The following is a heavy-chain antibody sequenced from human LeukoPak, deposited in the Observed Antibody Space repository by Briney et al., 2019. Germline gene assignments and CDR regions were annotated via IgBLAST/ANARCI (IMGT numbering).Heavy chain of an antibody. CDR2: ISSSGSTI. CDR1: GFTFSSYE. D-gene: IGHD2-15*01. J-gene: IGHJ4*02. Sequence: GGSLRLSCAASGFTFSSYEMNWVRQAPGKGLEWVSYISSSGSTIYYADSVKGRFTISRDNAKNSLYLQMSSLRAEDTAVYYCARDLYCSGGSCYSGALDWGQGTLVTVSS. V-gene: IGHV3-48*03. CDR3: ARDLYCSGGSCYSGALD.